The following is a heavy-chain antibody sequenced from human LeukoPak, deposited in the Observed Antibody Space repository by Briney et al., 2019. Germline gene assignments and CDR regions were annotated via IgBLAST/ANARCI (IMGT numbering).Heavy chain of an antibody. J-gene: IGHJ2*01. CDR2: ISSSGGGGNT. V-gene: IGHV3-23*01. CDR3: AKDRTVGAFYWYFDL. Sequence: GFLRLSCAASGVTLSTYAMSWARQGPGRGLGWVSGISSSGGGGNTYYADSVKGRFTISRDSSKNTLFLHMNSLRVEDTAIYYCAKDRTVGAFYWYFDLWGRGTLVTVSS. CDR1: GVTLSTYA. D-gene: IGHD1-26*01.